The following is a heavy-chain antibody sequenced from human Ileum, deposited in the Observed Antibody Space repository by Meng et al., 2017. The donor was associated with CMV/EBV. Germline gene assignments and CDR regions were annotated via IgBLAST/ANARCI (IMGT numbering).Heavy chain of an antibody. CDR2: ISASGATT. CDR3: ARGYGPAAIIDF. D-gene: IGHD2-2*01. CDR1: GFTFSDNY. V-gene: IGHV3-23*01. J-gene: IGHJ4*02. Sequence: GESLKISCAASGFTFSDNYMSWIRQVPGKGLEWVSAISASGATTYYADSVRGRFTISRDNSKNSLSLQMNNLRGEDAAVYYCARGYGPAAIIDFWGQGTLVTVSS.